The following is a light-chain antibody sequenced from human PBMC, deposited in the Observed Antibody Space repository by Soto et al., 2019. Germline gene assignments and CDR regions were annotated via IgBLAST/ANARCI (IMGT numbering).Light chain of an antibody. CDR3: ATWDDSPRDVV. V-gene: IGLV1-44*01. CDR2: NTN. J-gene: IGLJ2*01. Sequence: QSVLTQPPSASGTPGQRVTISCSGSSSNIGSNAVNWYQQLPGTAPKLLIYNTNQRPSGAPDRFAGTKSGTSASLAISGLPSEDEADYYCATWDDSPRDVVFGGGTKLTVL. CDR1: SSNIGSNA.